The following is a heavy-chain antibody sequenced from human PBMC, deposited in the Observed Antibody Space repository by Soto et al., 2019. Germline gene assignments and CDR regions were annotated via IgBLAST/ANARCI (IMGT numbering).Heavy chain of an antibody. D-gene: IGHD3-10*01. CDR2: IYYSGST. CDR3: AREEVQGVMTDY. Sequence: QVQLQESGPGLVKPSQTLSLTCTVSGGSISSAGYYWSWIRQHPGKGLEWIGYIYYSGSTYYNPSLKSRVTISLDTSKTHFSLNLSSVTAADTAVYYCAREEVQGVMTDYWGQGTLVTVSS. J-gene: IGHJ4*02. V-gene: IGHV4-31*03. CDR1: GGSISSAGYY.